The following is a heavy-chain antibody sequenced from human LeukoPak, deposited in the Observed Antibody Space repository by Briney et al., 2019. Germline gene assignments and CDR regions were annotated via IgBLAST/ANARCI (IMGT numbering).Heavy chain of an antibody. D-gene: IGHD3-10*01. Sequence: PGGSLRLSCAASGFTFSAYWMSWVRQAPGRGLEWVALIKEDGSKIHYMDSVKGRFTISRDDAKNSLLLQMNSLRAEDTATYYCARGRGDYWGQGTLVTVSS. CDR1: GFTFSAYW. CDR2: IKEDGSKI. J-gene: IGHJ4*02. CDR3: ARGRGDY. V-gene: IGHV3-7*04.